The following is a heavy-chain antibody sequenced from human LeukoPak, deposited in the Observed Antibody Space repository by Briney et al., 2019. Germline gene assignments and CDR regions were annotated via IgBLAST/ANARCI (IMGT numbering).Heavy chain of an antibody. Sequence: QTGGSLRLSCAASGFTFSSYWMSWVRQAPGKGLEWVAFIRYDGNNKLYADSMKGRFTISRDNSKNTLYLHINSLRAEDTAVYYCVKDNPLDYWGQGTLVIVSS. CDR3: VKDNPLDY. D-gene: IGHD1-14*01. V-gene: IGHV3-30*02. J-gene: IGHJ4*02. CDR1: GFTFSSYW. CDR2: IRYDGNNK.